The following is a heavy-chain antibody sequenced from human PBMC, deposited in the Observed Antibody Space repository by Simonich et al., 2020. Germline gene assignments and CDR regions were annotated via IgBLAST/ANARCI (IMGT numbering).Heavy chain of an antibody. Sequence: EVQLVESGGGLVQPGGSLRLSCAASGFTFSSYWMSWVRQDPGKGLEWVANIKQDGSKKYYVDSVKGRFTISRDNAKNSLYLQMNSLRAEDTAVYYCARDREVYGSGSYYNYWGQGTLVTVSS. CDR3: ARDREVYGSGSYYNY. V-gene: IGHV3-7*01. J-gene: IGHJ4*02. D-gene: IGHD3-10*01. CDR1: GFTFSSYW. CDR2: IKQDGSKK.